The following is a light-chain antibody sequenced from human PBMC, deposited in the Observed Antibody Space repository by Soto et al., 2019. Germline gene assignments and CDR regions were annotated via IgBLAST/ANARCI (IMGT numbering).Light chain of an antibody. Sequence: DIVLTQSPGTLSLSPGERATLSCRASQSVSTSYLAWYQQKPGQAPRLLIYGASSRATGIPARFSGSGSGTDFTLTISRLEPEDFAVYYCQQYGSSPVTFGQGTKLEIK. J-gene: IGKJ2*01. CDR3: QQYGSSPVT. V-gene: IGKV3-20*01. CDR1: QSVSTSY. CDR2: GAS.